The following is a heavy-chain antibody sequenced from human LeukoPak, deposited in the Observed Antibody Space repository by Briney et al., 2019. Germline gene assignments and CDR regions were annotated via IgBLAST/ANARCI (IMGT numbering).Heavy chain of an antibody. D-gene: IGHD1-26*01. Sequence: SLRLSCAASGFTFDDYAMHWVRQAPGKGLEWVSGISWNSGSIGYADSVKGRFTISRDNAKNSLYLQMNSLRAEDTALYYCAKDPTTWGIYYFDYWGQGTLVTVSS. CDR3: AKDPTTWGIYYFDY. CDR1: GFTFDDYA. J-gene: IGHJ4*02. CDR2: ISWNSGSI. V-gene: IGHV3-9*01.